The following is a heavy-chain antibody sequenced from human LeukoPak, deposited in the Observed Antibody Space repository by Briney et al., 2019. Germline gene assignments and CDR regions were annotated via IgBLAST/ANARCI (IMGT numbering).Heavy chain of an antibody. Sequence: SGGSLRLSCAASGFNFGIYAMHWVRQAPGKGLEWVAVISYDETDKYYADSVKGRFTVSRDNSKNTLYLQLNSLRSEDTAVYYCAKEGSYGDFDYWGQGTLVTVSS. CDR2: ISYDETDK. CDR3: AKEGSYGDFDY. D-gene: IGHD4-17*01. J-gene: IGHJ4*02. V-gene: IGHV3-30-3*01. CDR1: GFNFGIYA.